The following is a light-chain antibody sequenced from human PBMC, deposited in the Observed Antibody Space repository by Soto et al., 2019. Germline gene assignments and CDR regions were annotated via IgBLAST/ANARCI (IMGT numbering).Light chain of an antibody. V-gene: IGKV3-20*01. CDR3: QQYGSSPWT. CDR1: QSIANDY. J-gene: IGKJ1*01. Sequence: EVALTQAPGTLSLSPGARATLSCRASQSIANDYLTWYQQKPGQAPRVLIYDASTRATGIPDRFSGSGSGTDFTLNISRLEPEDFAVYYCQQYGSSPWTFGQGNTVDNK. CDR2: DAS.